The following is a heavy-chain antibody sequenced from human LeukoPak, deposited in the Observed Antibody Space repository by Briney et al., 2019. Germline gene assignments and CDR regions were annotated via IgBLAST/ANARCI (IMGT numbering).Heavy chain of an antibody. D-gene: IGHD2-15*01. J-gene: IGHJ4*01. V-gene: IGHV3-30-3*01. CDR2: VSYDGSNK. CDR1: GFTFSSYA. CDR3: AREGRYCSGGSCDIDY. Sequence: PGGSLRLSCAASGFTFSSYAMHGVRQARGKGLEWVGVVSYDGSNKYYADSVKGRFTISRDNSKNTLYLQMSSLRAEDTAVYYCAREGRYCSGGSCDIDYWGHGTLVTVSS.